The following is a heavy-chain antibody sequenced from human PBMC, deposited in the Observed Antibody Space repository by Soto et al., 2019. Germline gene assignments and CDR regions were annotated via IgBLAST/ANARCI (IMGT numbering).Heavy chain of an antibody. CDR1: GYTFTSYG. V-gene: IGHV1-18*04. J-gene: IGHJ2*01. D-gene: IGHD3-10*01. CDR2: ISAYNGNT. CDR3: ARDRSEPPTDPYYYGNWYFDL. Sequence: QVQLVQSGAEVKKPGASVKVSCKASGYTFTSYGISWVRQAPGQGLEWMGWISAYNGNTNYAQKLQGRVTMTTDTSTSTAYMELRSLRSDDTAVYYCARDRSEPPTDPYYYGNWYFDLWGRGTLVTVSS.